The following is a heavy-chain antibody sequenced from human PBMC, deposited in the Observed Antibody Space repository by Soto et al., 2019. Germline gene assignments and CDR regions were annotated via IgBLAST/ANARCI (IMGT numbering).Heavy chain of an antibody. CDR2: IYYSGST. Sequence: QLQLQESGPGLVKPSETLSLTCTVSGGSISSSSYYWGRIRQPPGKGLEWIGSIYYSGSTYYNPSLKSRVTTSVDTSKNQFSLKLSSVTAADTAVYYCARHSWGYSNYVGKLPPIMYVWGQGTTVTVSS. V-gene: IGHV4-39*01. J-gene: IGHJ6*02. D-gene: IGHD4-4*01. CDR3: ARHSWGYSNYVGKLPPIMYV. CDR1: GGSISSSSYY.